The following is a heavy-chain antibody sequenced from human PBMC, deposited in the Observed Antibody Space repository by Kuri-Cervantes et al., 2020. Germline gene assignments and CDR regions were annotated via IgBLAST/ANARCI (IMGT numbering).Heavy chain of an antibody. D-gene: IGHD3-10*01. CDR1: GLSLTTSGVG. CDR3: AHALIDYYGSGSPFNWFDP. J-gene: IGHJ5*02. CDR2: IYWDDDK. Sequence: SGPTLVKPTQTLTLTCTFSGLSLTTSGVGVGWIRQSPGKALEWLALIYWDDDKRYGPSLKSRLTIAKDTSKNQVVLTMTNMDPVDTATYYCAHALIDYYGSGSPFNWFDPWGQGTLVTVSS. V-gene: IGHV2-5*05.